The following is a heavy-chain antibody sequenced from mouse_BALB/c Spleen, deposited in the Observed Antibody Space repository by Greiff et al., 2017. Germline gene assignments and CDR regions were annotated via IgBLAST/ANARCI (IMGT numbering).Heavy chain of an antibody. CDR1: GFTFSSFG. V-gene: IGHV5-17*02. Sequence: EVQGVESGGGLVQPGGSRKLSCAASGFTFSSFGMHWVRQAPEKGLEWVAYISSGSSTIYYADTVKGRFTISRDNPKNTLFLQMTSLRSEDTAMYYCARSDYYGSSYVRLFAYWGQGTLVTVSA. D-gene: IGHD1-1*01. CDR3: ARSDYYGSSYVRLFAY. J-gene: IGHJ3*01. CDR2: ISSGSSTI.